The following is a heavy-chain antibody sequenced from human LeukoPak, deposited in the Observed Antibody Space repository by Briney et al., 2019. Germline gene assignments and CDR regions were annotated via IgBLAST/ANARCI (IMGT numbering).Heavy chain of an antibody. CDR1: GFTFSSYA. CDR3: ANVYGSGSYYDAFDI. Sequence: PGGSLRLSCAASGFTFSSYAMHWVRQAPGKGLEWVAVISYDGSNKYYADSVKGRFTISRDNSKNTLYLQMNSLRAEDTAVYYCANVYGSGSYYDAFDIWGQGTMVTVSS. J-gene: IGHJ3*02. V-gene: IGHV3-30-3*01. D-gene: IGHD3-10*01. CDR2: ISYDGSNK.